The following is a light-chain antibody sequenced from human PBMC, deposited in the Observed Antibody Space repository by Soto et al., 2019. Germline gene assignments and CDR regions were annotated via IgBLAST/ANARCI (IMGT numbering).Light chain of an antibody. J-gene: IGKJ2*02. Sequence: IQMTQSPSSLSASVGDRVTITCRASQSISTYLNWNQQKVGKAPKLLIYAASSLQRGVPSRFSGSGSGTDFTLTISSLQPEDFATYYCQQSYSTPRTFGQGTKLEIK. CDR2: AAS. CDR1: QSISTY. CDR3: QQSYSTPRT. V-gene: IGKV1-39*01.